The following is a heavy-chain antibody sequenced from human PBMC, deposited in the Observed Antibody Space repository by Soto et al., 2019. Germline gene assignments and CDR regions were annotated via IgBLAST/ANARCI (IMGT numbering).Heavy chain of an antibody. V-gene: IGHV1-69*13. CDR3: ARGLRTGNYGMDV. Sequence: GASVKVSCKASGGTFDNYAVSWVRQAPGQGLEWMGGIIPMFETVNYAQRFQGRLTIAADESTSTAYMELTSLTSADTAIYFCARGLRTGNYGMDVCGQGTTVTVS. CDR2: IIPMFETV. CDR1: GGTFDNYA. J-gene: IGHJ6*02. D-gene: IGHD2-15*01.